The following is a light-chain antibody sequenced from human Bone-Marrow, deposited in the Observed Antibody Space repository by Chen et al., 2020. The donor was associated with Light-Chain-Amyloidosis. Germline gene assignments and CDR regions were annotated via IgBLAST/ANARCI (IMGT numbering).Light chain of an antibody. CDR3: QSYQGSSQGV. V-gene: IGLV6-57*01. J-gene: IGLJ3*02. CDR1: SGSIATNY. CDR2: EDD. Sequence: FMLTQPHSLSESPGQTVIISCTRRSGSIATNYVQRYQQRPGSSPTTVIYEDDQRPSGVPDRFSGSIDRSSNSATLTSSGLKTEDEADYYCQSYQGSSQGVFGGGTKLTVL.